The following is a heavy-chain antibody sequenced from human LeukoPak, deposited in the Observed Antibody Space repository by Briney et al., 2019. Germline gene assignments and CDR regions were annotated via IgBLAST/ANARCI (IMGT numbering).Heavy chain of an antibody. D-gene: IGHD3-10*01. Sequence: ASVKVSCKVSGYALSESSIHWVRQTPGEGFEWMGGFDPEYVETTYAQKFRGRVTMTTDTSTSTAYMELRSLRSDDTAVYYCAVAGDPDAFDIWGQGTMVTVSS. CDR2: FDPEYVET. J-gene: IGHJ3*02. CDR3: AVAGDPDAFDI. V-gene: IGHV1-24*01. CDR1: GYALSESS.